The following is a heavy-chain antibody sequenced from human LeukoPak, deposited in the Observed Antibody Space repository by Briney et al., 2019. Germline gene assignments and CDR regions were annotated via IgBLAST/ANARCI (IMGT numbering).Heavy chain of an antibody. CDR1: GFTFSSYG. CDR3: AKDHSSGWYYFDY. Sequence: GGSLRLSCAASGFTFSSYGMHWVRQAPGKGLEWVAVISYDGSNKYYADSVKGRFTISRDNSKNTLYLQMNSLRAEDTAVYYCAKDHSSGWYYFDYWGQGTPVTVSS. J-gene: IGHJ4*02. V-gene: IGHV3-30*18. CDR2: ISYDGSNK. D-gene: IGHD6-19*01.